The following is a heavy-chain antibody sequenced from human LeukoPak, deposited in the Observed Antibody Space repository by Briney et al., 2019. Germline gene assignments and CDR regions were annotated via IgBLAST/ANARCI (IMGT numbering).Heavy chain of an antibody. D-gene: IGHD2-2*01. CDR1: GYTFTSYG. J-gene: IGHJ6*04. Sequence: ASVKVSCKASGYTFTSYGISWVRQAPGNGLEWMGWISAYNGNTNYAQKLQGRVTMTTDTSTSTAYMELRSLRSDDTAVYYCARDIVVVPAAIYYYYYGMDVWGKGTTVTVSS. CDR2: ISAYNGNT. CDR3: ARDIVVVPAAIYYYYYGMDV. V-gene: IGHV1-18*04.